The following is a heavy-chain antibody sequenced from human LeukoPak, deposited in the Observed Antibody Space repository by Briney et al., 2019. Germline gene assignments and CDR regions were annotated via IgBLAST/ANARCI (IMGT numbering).Heavy chain of an antibody. V-gene: IGHV3-7*01. CDR1: GITFRNYW. Sequence: PGGSLRLSCAASGITFRNYWMSWVRQAPGKGLEWVAFIKEDGSDKHYVDSVKGRFTISRDNAQNSLYLQMNSLRAEDMAVYFCHQPVTLPAWGQGTLVTVSS. J-gene: IGHJ5*02. CDR3: HQPVTLPA. D-gene: IGHD2-2*01. CDR2: IKEDGSDK.